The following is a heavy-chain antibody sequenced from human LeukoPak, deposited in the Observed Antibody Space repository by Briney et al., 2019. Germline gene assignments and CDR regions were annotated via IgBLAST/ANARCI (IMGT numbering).Heavy chain of an antibody. V-gene: IGHV4-59*12. D-gene: IGHD3-22*01. Sequence: SETLSLTCNVSGGSISSSYWSWIRQPPGKGLEWIGYISYRGITHYNPSLKSRVTISVDTSKNQFSLKLSSVTSADTAVYYCAREASYYYDSSGYPGALIDYWGQGTLVTVSS. CDR2: ISYRGIT. J-gene: IGHJ4*02. CDR1: GGSISSSY. CDR3: AREASYYYDSSGYPGALIDY.